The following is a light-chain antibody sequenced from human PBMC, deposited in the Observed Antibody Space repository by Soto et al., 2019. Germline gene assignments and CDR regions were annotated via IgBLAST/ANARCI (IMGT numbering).Light chain of an antibody. V-gene: IGKV1-5*01. CDR3: QQYKSYSYT. J-gene: IGKJ2*01. CDR1: ESISNW. Sequence: DIQMTQSPSILSASVGDRVAITCRASESISNWLAWYQQKPGKAPKVLIYDASRLQSGVPERFSGSGSGTDFTLTINSLRADDIAAYYCQQYKSYSYTFGPGTNLEI. CDR2: DAS.